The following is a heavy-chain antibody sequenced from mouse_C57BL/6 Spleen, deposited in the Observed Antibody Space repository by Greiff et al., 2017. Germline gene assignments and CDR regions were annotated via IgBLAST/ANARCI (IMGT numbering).Heavy chain of an antibody. CDR3: ARGSEGWYYFDY. CDR2: INPYNGGT. D-gene: IGHD1-1*02. Sequence: EVQLQQSGPVLVKPGASVKMSCKASGYTFTDYYMNWVKQSHGKSLEWIGVINPYNGGTSYNQKFKGKATLTVDKSSSTAYMELNSLTSEDSAVYYCARGSEGWYYFDYWGQGTTLTVSS. CDR1: GYTFTDYY. J-gene: IGHJ2*01. V-gene: IGHV1-19*01.